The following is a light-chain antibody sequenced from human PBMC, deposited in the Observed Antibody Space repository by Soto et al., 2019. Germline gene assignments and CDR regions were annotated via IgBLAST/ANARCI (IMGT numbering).Light chain of an antibody. V-gene: IGKV3-11*01. Sequence: EIVLPQSPATLSLSPGERGTLSCRASQSVGRYLAWYQHKPGQPPRLLIYATSNRAHGTPGRFGGSWSGTDFTLTISSLEPDDFAVYYCVQRSVLPWTGGQGTKVEVK. CDR3: VQRSVLPWT. J-gene: IGKJ1*01. CDR1: QSVGRY. CDR2: ATS.